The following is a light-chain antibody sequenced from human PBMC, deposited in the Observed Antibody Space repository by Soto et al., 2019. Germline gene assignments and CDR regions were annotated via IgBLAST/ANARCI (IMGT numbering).Light chain of an antibody. CDR2: EVT. V-gene: IGLV2-18*02. Sequence: QSALTQPPSVSGYPGQSVTISCTGTSSDVGSYNRVSWYQQPPGTAPKLMIYEVTNRPSGVPDRFFGSKSGNTASLTISGLQAEDEADYYCSSFTSSNTWVFGGGTKVTVL. CDR3: SSFTSSNTWV. J-gene: IGLJ3*02. CDR1: SSDVGSYNR.